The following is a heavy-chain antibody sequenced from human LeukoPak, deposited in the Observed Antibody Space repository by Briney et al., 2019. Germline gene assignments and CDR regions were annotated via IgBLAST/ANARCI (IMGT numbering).Heavy chain of an antibody. J-gene: IGHJ4*02. CDR1: GFTFSSYG. CDR2: IRYDGSNK. CDR3: AKDGAGYSSGWYFDY. V-gene: IGHV3-30*02. Sequence: PGGSLRLSCAASGFTFSSYGMHWVRQAPGKGLEWVAFIRYDGSNKYYADSVKGRFTISRDNSKNTLYLQMNSLRAEDTAVYYCAKDGAGYSSGWYFDYWGQGTLVTVSS. D-gene: IGHD6-19*01.